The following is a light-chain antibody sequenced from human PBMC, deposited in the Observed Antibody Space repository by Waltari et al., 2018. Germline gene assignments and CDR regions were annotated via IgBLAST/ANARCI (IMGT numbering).Light chain of an antibody. CDR3: QVWDNSGV. J-gene: IGLJ1*01. CDR2: DDG. CDR1: NRTS. Sequence: SYVLTQPPSVSVAPGQTARIRCDGTNRTSVTGYRQRPGQAPVLVVSDDGDRPPGIPERFSGSTSETTATLTISRVEAGDEADYYCQVWDNSGVFGTGTKVTVL. V-gene: IGLV3-21*02.